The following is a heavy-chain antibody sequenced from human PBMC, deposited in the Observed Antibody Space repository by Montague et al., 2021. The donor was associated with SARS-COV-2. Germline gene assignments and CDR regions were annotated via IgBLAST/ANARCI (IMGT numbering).Heavy chain of an antibody. V-gene: IGHV4-59*01. J-gene: IGHJ2*01. CDR3: AGDRGRFWHFDL. D-gene: IGHD5-12*01. Sequence: SETLSPTCTVSGGSISSYYWNWIRQSPGKGLEWIGYIYYSESTKYNPSLKSRVTISVDTSKSQMSLRLNSVTAADTAVYYCAGDRGRFWHFDLWGRGTLVTVSS. CDR2: IYYSEST. CDR1: GGSISSYY.